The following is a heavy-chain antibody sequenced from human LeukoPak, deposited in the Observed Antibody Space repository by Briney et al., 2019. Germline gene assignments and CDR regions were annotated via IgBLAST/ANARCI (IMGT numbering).Heavy chain of an antibody. CDR1: GGSISRGDYY. CDR3: ASIPSYDFWSGYYAPSYFDY. J-gene: IGHJ4*02. V-gene: IGHV4-30-4*08. CDR2: IYYSGST. D-gene: IGHD3-3*01. Sequence: SQTLSLTCTVSGGSISRGDYYWSWIRQPPGKGLEWIGYIYYSGSTYYNPSLKSRVTISVDTSKNQFSLKLSSVTAADTAVYYCASIPSYDFWSGYYAPSYFDYWGQGTLVTVSS.